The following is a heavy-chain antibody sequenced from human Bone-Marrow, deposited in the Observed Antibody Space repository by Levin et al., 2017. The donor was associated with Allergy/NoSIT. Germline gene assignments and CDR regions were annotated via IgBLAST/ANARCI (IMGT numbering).Heavy chain of an antibody. CDR1: GFTFGASF. Sequence: GESLKISCAASGFTFGASFMTWIRQAPGKGLEWVSYISGGGSSMYYADSVKGRFIISRDNANNLLFLEMNSLRVEDTAVYYCTSGVAEYRGVVVWGQGTTVTVSS. D-gene: IGHD2-8*01. CDR2: ISGGGSSM. V-gene: IGHV3-11*01. CDR3: TSGVAEYRGVVV. J-gene: IGHJ6*02.